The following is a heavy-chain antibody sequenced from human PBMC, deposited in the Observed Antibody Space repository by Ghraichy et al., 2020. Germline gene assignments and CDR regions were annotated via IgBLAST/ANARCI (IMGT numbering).Heavy chain of an antibody. CDR1: GFTLSSYD. CDR2: ISSGGGSK. J-gene: IGHJ6*03. Sequence: LSLTCAASGFTLSSYDMNWVRQAPGKGLEWVLYISSGGGSKHYADSVKGRFTISRDSGNDSLYLQMSSLRDEDTAVYYCARGIDVWGKGTTVIVSS. V-gene: IGHV3-48*02. CDR3: ARGIDV.